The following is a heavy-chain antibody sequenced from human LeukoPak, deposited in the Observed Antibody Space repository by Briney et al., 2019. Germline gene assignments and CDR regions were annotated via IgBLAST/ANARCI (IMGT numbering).Heavy chain of an antibody. J-gene: IGHJ4*02. V-gene: IGHV3-48*01. D-gene: IGHD2-15*01. Sequence: GGSLRLSCAASGFTFDTYGMNWVRQAPGKGLEWVSFITGGSNTIYYADSVKGRFTISRDNAKNSLYLQMNSLRVEDTAVYYCARDRMGGSFDYWDQGTLVTVSS. CDR3: ARDRMGGSFDY. CDR1: GFTFDTYG. CDR2: ITGGSNTI.